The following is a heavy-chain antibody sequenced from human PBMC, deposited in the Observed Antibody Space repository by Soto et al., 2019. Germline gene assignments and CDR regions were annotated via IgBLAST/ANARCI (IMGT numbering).Heavy chain of an antibody. D-gene: IGHD6-19*01. CDR1: GFTFSSYA. Sequence: EVQLLESGGGLVQPGGSLSLSWAASGFTFSSYAMSWVRQAPGKGLEWVSAISGSGGSTYYADSVKGRFTISRDNSKNTLYLQMNSLRAEDTAVYYCAKKRSIPVAGTYIDYWCQGTLVTVSS. CDR3: AKKRSIPVAGTYIDY. V-gene: IGHV3-23*01. CDR2: ISGSGGST. J-gene: IGHJ4*02.